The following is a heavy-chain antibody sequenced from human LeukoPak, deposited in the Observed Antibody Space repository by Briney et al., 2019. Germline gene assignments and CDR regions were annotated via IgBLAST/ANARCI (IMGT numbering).Heavy chain of an antibody. CDR2: IYYSGST. Sequence: SETLSLTCTVSGGSISSSSYYWGWIRQPPGKGLEWIGSIYYSGSTYYNPSLKSRVTISVDTSKNQFSLKLSSVTAADTAVYYCARNREYYFDYWGQGALVTVSS. CDR1: GGSISSSSYY. CDR3: ARNREYYFDY. J-gene: IGHJ4*02. D-gene: IGHD3-10*01. V-gene: IGHV4-39*07.